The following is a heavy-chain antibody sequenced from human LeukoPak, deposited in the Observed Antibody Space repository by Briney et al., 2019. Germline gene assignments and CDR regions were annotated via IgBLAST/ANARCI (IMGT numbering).Heavy chain of an antibody. D-gene: IGHD3-22*01. CDR2: IYYTGTS. V-gene: IGHV4-59*11. J-gene: IGHJ3*02. Sequence: SETLSLTCTVSGGSISTHFWTWIRQPPGKELEFIGNIYYTGTSNYNPSLKSRVTMSIDTAKNQFSLNLSSVTAADTAVYYCARDLNYYDSSTYYDAFDIWGQGTLVTVSS. CDR3: ARDLNYYDSSTYYDAFDI. CDR1: GGSISTHF.